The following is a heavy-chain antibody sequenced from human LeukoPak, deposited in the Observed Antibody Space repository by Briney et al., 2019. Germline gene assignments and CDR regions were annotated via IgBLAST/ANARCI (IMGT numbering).Heavy chain of an antibody. J-gene: IGHJ6*03. D-gene: IGHD2-2*01. CDR3: ASAIVVPANYYYCMDV. CDR2: IYHSGST. V-gene: IGHV4-38-2*01. CDR1: RYSNRSGYC. Sequence: RYSNRSGYCWCWIRQPPGKGLEWIGSIYHSGSTYYNPSLKSRVTISVDTSKNQFSLKLSSVTAADTAVYYCASAIVVPANYYYCMDVWGKGTTVTVSS.